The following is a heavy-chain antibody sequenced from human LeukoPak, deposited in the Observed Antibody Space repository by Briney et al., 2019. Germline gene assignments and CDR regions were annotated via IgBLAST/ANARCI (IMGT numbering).Heavy chain of an antibody. CDR2: INPNSGGT. CDR1: GYTFTGYY. CDR3: ARGPSITMVRGGQWYYYMDV. D-gene: IGHD3-10*01. J-gene: IGHJ6*03. Sequence: ASVEVSCKASGYTFTGYYMHWVRQAPGQGLEWMGWINPNSGGTNYAQKFQGRVTMTRDTSISTAYMELSRLRSEDTAVYYCARGPSITMVRGGQWYYYMDVWGKGTTVTISS. V-gene: IGHV1-2*02.